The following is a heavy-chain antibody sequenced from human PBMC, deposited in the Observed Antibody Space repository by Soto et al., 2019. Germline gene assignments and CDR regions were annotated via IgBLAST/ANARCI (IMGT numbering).Heavy chain of an antibody. J-gene: IGHJ6*02. CDR3: ARQYNWNNSWYYYYGMDV. D-gene: IGHD1-1*01. CDR1: GGSISSSSYY. CDR2: IYYSGST. Sequence: QLQLQESGPGLVKPSETLSLTCTVSGGSISSSSYYWGWIRQPPGKGLEWIGSIYYSGSTYYNPSLKSRVNNSEDTSNNQFALKLSCVTAADTAVYYCARQYNWNNSWYYYYGMDVWGQGTKVTVSS. V-gene: IGHV4-39*01.